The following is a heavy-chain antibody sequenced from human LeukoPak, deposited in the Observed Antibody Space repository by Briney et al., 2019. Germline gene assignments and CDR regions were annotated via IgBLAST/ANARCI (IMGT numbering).Heavy chain of an antibody. Sequence: ASVNVSCMASGYTFMTSGITWVRQAPGHGLKWMGWISPFNGKTRFAEEFQDRLTMTTDTPTRTAYMVLRSLRSDDTAVYYCVRDRDATPDDVRDYWGQGTLVTVSS. CDR3: VRDRDATPDDVRDY. CDR1: GYTFMTSG. V-gene: IGHV1-18*01. CDR2: ISPFNGKT. J-gene: IGHJ4*02. D-gene: IGHD2-21*02.